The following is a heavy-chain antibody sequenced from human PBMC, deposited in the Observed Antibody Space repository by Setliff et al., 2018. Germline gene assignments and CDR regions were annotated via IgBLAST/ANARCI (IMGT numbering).Heavy chain of an antibody. V-gene: IGHV4-30-2*01. CDR2: IYHAGST. D-gene: IGHD3-10*01. Sequence: PSQTMSLPWAVSGGSISSGDASWSWVRQPPGKGLEWIGYIYHAGSTYYNPSLECRVTISIDKPNKQFSLELRSLTAADTALYYCARGGGYGSGGSFHNAPLDYWGQGMLVTVSS. CDR1: GGSISSGDAS. J-gene: IGHJ4*02. CDR3: ARGGGYGSGGSFHNAPLDY.